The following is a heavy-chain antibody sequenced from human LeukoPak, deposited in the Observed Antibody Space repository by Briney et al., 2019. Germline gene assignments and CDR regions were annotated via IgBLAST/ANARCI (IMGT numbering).Heavy chain of an antibody. Sequence: GGTLRLSCAASGFTFSSYEMNWVRQAPGKGLEWVSYISSSGSTIYYSDSVKGRFTISRDNAKNSLYLQMNSLRAEDTAVYYCARQRGGAYGDYVDAWGKGTTVTISS. V-gene: IGHV3-48*03. CDR2: ISSSGSTI. CDR3: ARQRGGAYGDYVDA. CDR1: GFTFSSYE. J-gene: IGHJ6*03. D-gene: IGHD4-17*01.